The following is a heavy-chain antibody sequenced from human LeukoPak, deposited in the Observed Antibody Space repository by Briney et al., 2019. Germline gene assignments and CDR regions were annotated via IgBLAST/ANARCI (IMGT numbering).Heavy chain of an antibody. V-gene: IGHV1-3*01. J-gene: IGHJ4*02. CDR1: GYTFTSYA. CDR3: ARGRLRSEFDY. CDR2: INAGNGNT. D-gene: IGHD4-17*01. Sequence: GASVNVSCKASGYTFTSYAMHWVRQAPGQRLEWMGWINAGNGNTKYSQKFQGRVTITRDTSASTAYMELSSLRSEDTAVYYCARGRLRSEFDYWGQGTLVTVSS.